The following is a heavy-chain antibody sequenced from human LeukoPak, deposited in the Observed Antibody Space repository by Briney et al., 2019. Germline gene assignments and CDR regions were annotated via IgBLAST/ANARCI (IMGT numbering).Heavy chain of an antibody. CDR1: GFTPGDYY. V-gene: IGHV3-11*01. J-gene: IGHJ6*02. CDR2: ISNSGRTL. Sequence: PGGSLRLSCTASGFTPGDYYMNWIRPAPGKGPERVSYISNSGRTLYYADSVKGRFTFSRDNTKNSLYLQLNSLRADATAVYFCARDKSHSGMDVWGRGTTVTVSS. CDR3: ARDKSHSGMDV.